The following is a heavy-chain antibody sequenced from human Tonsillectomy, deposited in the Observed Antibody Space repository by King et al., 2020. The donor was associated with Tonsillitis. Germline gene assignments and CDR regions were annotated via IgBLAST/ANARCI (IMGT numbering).Heavy chain of an antibody. Sequence: QLQESGPGLVKPSETLSLTCTVSGGSISSSSYYWGWIRQPPGKGLEWIGSIYYSGSTYYNPSLKSRVTISVDTSKNQFSLKLSSVTAADTAVYYCARLDDSDFGMDVWSQGTTVTVSS. CDR1: GGSISSSSYY. D-gene: IGHD3-3*01. J-gene: IGHJ6*02. V-gene: IGHV4-39*01. CDR2: IYYSGST. CDR3: ARLDDSDFGMDV.